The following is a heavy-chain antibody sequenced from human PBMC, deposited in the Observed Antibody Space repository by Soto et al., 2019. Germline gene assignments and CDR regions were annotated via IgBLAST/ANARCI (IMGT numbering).Heavy chain of an antibody. V-gene: IGHV1-18*01. CDR2: ISAYNGNT. CDR1: GYTFTSYG. J-gene: IGHJ3*02. CDR3: ARDGPFFFLSAPSLDAFDI. D-gene: IGHD3-3*01. Sequence: VASVKVSCKASGYTFTSYGISWVRQAPGQGLEWMGRISAYNGNTNYAQKLQGRVTMTTDTSTSTAYMELRSLRSDDTAVYYCARDGPFFFLSAPSLDAFDIWGPGTMVTVSS.